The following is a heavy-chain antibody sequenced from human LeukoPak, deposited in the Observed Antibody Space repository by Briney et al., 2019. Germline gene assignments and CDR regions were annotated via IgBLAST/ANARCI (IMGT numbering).Heavy chain of an antibody. V-gene: IGHV3-30*18. CDR2: ISYDGSNK. D-gene: IGHD1-1*01. CDR1: GFTFSSYG. J-gene: IGHJ5*02. Sequence: PGRSLRLSCAASGFTFSSYGMHWVRQAPGKGLEWVAVISYDGSNKYYADSVKGRLTISRDNSKNTLYLQMNSLRAEDTAVYYCAKDSQTGTLSAWGQGTLVTVSS. CDR3: AKDSQTGTLSA.